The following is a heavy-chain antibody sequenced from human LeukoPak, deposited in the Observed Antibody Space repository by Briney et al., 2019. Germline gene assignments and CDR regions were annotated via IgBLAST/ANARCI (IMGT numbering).Heavy chain of an antibody. D-gene: IGHD6-19*01. CDR2: ISYDGSNK. J-gene: IGHJ4*02. CDR3: ARELSSGPDY. CDR1: GFTFSGYA. Sequence: GRSLRLSCAASGFTFSGYAFHWVRQAPGKGLEWVAVISYDGSNKYYADSVKGRFTISRDNSKNTLYLQMNSLRAEDTAVYYCARELSSGPDYWGQGTLVTVSS. V-gene: IGHV3-30-3*01.